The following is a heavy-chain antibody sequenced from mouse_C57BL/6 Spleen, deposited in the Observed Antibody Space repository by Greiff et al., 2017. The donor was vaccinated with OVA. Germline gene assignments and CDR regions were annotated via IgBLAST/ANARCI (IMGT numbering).Heavy chain of an antibody. CDR3: ARGGALYGAWFAY. J-gene: IGHJ3*01. CDR1: GYTFTSYW. D-gene: IGHD1-1*01. V-gene: IGHV1-55*01. CDR2: IYPGSGST. Sequence: QVQLQQPGAELVKPGASVKMSCKASGYTFTSYWITWVKQRPGQGLEWIGDIYPGSGSTNYNEKFKSKATLTVDTSSSTAYMQLSSLTSEDSAVYYCARGGALYGAWFAYWGQGTLVTVSA.